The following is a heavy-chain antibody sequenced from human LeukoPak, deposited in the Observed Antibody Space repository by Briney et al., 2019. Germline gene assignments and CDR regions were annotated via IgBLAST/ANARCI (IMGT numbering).Heavy chain of an antibody. D-gene: IGHD3-22*01. CDR2: IYYSGST. CDR3: ARLYSYYYDSSGGFDI. CDR1: GGSISSYY. Sequence: PSETLSLTCTVSGGSISSYYWSWIRQPPGKGLEWIGYIYYSGSTYYNPSLKSRVTISVDTSKNQFSLKLSSVTAADTAVYYCARLYSYYYDSSGGFDIWGQGTMVTVSS. V-gene: IGHV4-59*12. J-gene: IGHJ3*02.